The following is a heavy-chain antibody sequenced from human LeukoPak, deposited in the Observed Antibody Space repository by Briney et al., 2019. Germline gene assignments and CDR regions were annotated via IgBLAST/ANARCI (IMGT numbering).Heavy chain of an antibody. CDR1: GFTFSSYW. CDR2: IKQDGSEK. V-gene: IGHV3-7*01. CDR3: ASMGSIVGARHYFDY. D-gene: IGHD1-26*01. Sequence: GGSLRLSCAASGFTFSSYWMSWVRQAPGKGLEGVANIKQDGSEKYYVDSVKGRFTISRDNAKNSLYLQMNSLRAEDTAVYYCASMGSIVGARHYFDYWGQGTLVTVSS. J-gene: IGHJ4*02.